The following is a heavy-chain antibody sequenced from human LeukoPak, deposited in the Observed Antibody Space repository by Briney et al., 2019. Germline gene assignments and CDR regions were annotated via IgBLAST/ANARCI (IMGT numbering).Heavy chain of an antibody. D-gene: IGHD4-17*01. J-gene: IGHJ4*02. CDR1: GYIFTSYG. CDR3: ARVRHRLLDY. CDR2: ISAYNGNT. Sequence: ASVKVSCKASGYIFTSYGISWARQAPAQGLEGMGWISAYNGNTHYAQKLQGRVTMTTDTATSTAYMGLRSLRSDDTAVYYCARVRHRLLDYWGQGTLVTVSA. V-gene: IGHV1-18*01.